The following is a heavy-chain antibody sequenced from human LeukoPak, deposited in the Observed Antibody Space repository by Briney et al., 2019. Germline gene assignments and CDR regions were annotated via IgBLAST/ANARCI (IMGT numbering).Heavy chain of an antibody. Sequence: ASVKVSCKASGYTFTGYYMHWVRQAPGQGLEWMGWINPNSGGTNYAQKFQGRVTMTRDTSISTAYMELSRLRSDDTAVYYCARTTYYYDSSGYPTMGYWGQGTLVTVSS. D-gene: IGHD3-22*01. CDR3: ARTTYYYDSSGYPTMGY. V-gene: IGHV1-2*02. CDR2: INPNSGGT. J-gene: IGHJ4*02. CDR1: GYTFTGYY.